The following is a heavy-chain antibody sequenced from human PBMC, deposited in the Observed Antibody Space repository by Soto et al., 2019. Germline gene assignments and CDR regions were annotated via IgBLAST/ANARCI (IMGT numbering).Heavy chain of an antibody. Sequence: QVQLVESGGGLVKPGGSLRLSCAAAGFRFNDYYMTWIRQAPGKGLEWVSYISSGSSTIYYAHSVKGRFTISRDNAKNSLYLQMNSLRAEDTAVYYCATSSGALDASFPYYFDYWGQGTLVTVSS. CDR2: ISSGSSTI. CDR3: ATSSGALDASFPYYFDY. V-gene: IGHV3-11*01. J-gene: IGHJ4*02. CDR1: GFRFNDYY. D-gene: IGHD6-25*01.